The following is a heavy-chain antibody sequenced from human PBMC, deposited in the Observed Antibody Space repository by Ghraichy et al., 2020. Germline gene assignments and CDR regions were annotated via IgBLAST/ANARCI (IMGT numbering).Heavy chain of an antibody. D-gene: IGHD6-19*01. CDR2: FGGGPLIT. V-gene: IGHV3-23*01. J-gene: IGHJ4*02. Sequence: GGSLRLSCAASGFNFSSYAMSWVRQAPGKGLEWVTGFGGGPLITYYADSVKGRFTISRDNSRNTLYLQMNGLRVEDTALYYCAKEGQVGVAGFECWGQGTLGTVSS. CDR3: AKEGQVGVAGFEC. CDR1: GFNFSSYA.